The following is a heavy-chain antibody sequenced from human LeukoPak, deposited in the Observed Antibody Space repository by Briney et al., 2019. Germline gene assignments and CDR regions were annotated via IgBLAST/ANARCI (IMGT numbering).Heavy chain of an antibody. CDR2: IYYSGSA. Sequence: SETLSLTCTVSGGSISSSGYYWGWIRQPPGKGLEWIGAIYYSGSAYYNPSLKSRVTISVDTSKNQFSLKVTSVTAADTAVYYCARAYGARPYYYFDYWGQGTLVTVSS. CDR3: ARAYGARPYYYFDY. D-gene: IGHD4-17*01. CDR1: GGSISSSGYY. J-gene: IGHJ4*02. V-gene: IGHV4-39*01.